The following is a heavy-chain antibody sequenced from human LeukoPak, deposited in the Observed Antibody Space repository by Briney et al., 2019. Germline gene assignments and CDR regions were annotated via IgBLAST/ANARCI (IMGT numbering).Heavy chain of an antibody. CDR3: ARSGIAVAGQFDY. Sequence: PSETLSLTCTVSGGSISSSSYYWGWIRQPPGKGLEWIGSIYYSGSTYYNPSLKGRVTISVDTSKNQFSLKLSSVTAADTAVYYCARSGIAVAGQFDYWGQGTLVTVSS. J-gene: IGHJ4*02. CDR1: GGSISSSSYY. D-gene: IGHD6-19*01. V-gene: IGHV4-39*07. CDR2: IYYSGST.